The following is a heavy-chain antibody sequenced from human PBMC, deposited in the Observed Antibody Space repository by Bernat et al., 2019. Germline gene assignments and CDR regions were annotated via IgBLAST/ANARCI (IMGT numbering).Heavy chain of an antibody. Sequence: EVQLVETGGGLIQPGGSLRLSCVASGFIVSNNYMSWVRQAPGKGLEWVSVIYSGGTTYYADSVKGRFTISRDNAKNSLYLQMNSLRAEDTAVYYCARFLLRSDYALVDWGQGTLVIVSS. CDR1: GFIVSNNY. D-gene: IGHD4-17*01. V-gene: IGHV3-53*02. J-gene: IGHJ4*02. CDR3: ARFLLRSDYALVD. CDR2: IYSGGTT.